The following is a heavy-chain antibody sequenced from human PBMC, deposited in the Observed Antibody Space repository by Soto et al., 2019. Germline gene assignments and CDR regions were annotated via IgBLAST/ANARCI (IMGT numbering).Heavy chain of an antibody. CDR1: GGTFSSYA. D-gene: IGHD2-15*01. CDR2: IIPIFGTA. J-gene: IGHJ6*02. V-gene: IGHV1-69*12. CDR3: ALGYCSGGSCYAPRRGMDV. Sequence: QVQLVQSGAEVKKPGSSVKVSCKASGGTFSSYAISWVRQAPGQGLEWMGGIIPIFGTANYAQKFQGRVTVAADAPTGTAYMELSSLRSEDTAVYYCALGYCSGGSCYAPRRGMDVRGQGTTVTVSS.